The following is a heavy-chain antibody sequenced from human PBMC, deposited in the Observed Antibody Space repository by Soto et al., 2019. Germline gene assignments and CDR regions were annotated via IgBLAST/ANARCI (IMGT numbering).Heavy chain of an antibody. Sequence: EVQLLESGGGLVQPGGSLRVSCVVSGFTFSHYAMTWVRQAPGEGLEWVSSISASGATPYYADSVKGRFTISRDNSKNTLFLQMNSLRAEDTAVYFCAKGEAWSIHTDTYTLGHFDYWGRGTLVTVSS. D-gene: IGHD2-2*02. J-gene: IGHJ4*02. V-gene: IGHV3-23*01. CDR2: ISASGATP. CDR1: GFTFSHYA. CDR3: AKGEAWSIHTDTYTLGHFDY.